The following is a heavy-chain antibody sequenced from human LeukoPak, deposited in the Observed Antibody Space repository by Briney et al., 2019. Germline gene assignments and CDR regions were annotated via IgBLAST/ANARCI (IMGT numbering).Heavy chain of an antibody. CDR3: AKGRWSSQYYFDY. J-gene: IGHJ4*02. CDR1: GFTFSSYG. Sequence: GGSLRLSCAASGFTFSSYGMHWVRQAPGKGLEWVAVISYDGSNKYYADSVKGRFTVSRDNSKNTLYLQMNSLRAEDTAVYYCAKGRWSSQYYFDYWGQGTLVTVSS. CDR2: ISYDGSNK. D-gene: IGHD2-8*01. V-gene: IGHV3-30*18.